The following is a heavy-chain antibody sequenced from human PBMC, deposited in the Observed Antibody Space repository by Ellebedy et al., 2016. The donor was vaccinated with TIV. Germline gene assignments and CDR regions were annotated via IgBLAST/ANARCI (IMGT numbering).Heavy chain of an antibody. CDR1: GFTFSSYW. CDR3: ATDGSYGDYRSPAHAFEF. D-gene: IGHD4-17*01. CDR2: INQDGSEK. J-gene: IGHJ3*01. V-gene: IGHV3-7*01. Sequence: GESLKISCAAPGFTFSSYWMSWVRQAPGKGLEWVANINQDGSEKYYVDSVKGRFTISRDKARNSLYRQMNSLGADDTAVYYCATDGSYGDYRSPAHAFEFWGQGTMVTVSS.